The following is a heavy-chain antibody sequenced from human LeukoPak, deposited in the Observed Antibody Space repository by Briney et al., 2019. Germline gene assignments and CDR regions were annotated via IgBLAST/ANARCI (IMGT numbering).Heavy chain of an antibody. V-gene: IGHV3-53*01. CDR2: IYSGGST. J-gene: IGHJ4*02. CDR1: GFTVSSNY. CDR3: AGSSGWYADFDY. D-gene: IGHD6-19*01. Sequence: GGSLRLSCAASGFTVSSNYMSWVRQAPGKGLEWVSVIYSGGSTYYADSVKGRFTISRDNSKDTLYLQMNSLRAEDTAVYYCAGSSGWYADFDYWGQGTLVTVSS.